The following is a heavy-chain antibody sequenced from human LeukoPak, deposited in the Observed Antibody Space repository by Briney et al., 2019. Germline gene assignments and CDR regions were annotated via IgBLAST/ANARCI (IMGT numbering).Heavy chain of an antibody. J-gene: IGHJ3*02. CDR2: ISSSGSTI. CDR3: ARSYYYDSSGYPQWDAFDI. Sequence: HPGGSLRLSCAASGFTFSSYEMNWVRQAPGKGLEWVSYISSSGSTIYYADSVKGRFTISRDNAKNSLYLQMNSLRAEDTAVYYCARSYYYDSSGYPQWDAFDIWGQGTMVTVSS. D-gene: IGHD3-22*01. V-gene: IGHV3-48*03. CDR1: GFTFSSYE.